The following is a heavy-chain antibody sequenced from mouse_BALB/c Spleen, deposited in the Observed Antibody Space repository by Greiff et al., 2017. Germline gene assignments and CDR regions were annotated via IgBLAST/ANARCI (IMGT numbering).Heavy chain of an antibody. J-gene: IGHJ4*01. Sequence: EVKLVESGGGLVQPGGSMKLSCVASGFTFSNYWMNWVRQSPEKGLEWVAEIRLKSNNYATHYAESVKGRFTISRDDSKSSVYLQMNNLRAEDTGIYYCTRRLRRDYYAMDYWGQGTSVTVSS. V-gene: IGHV6-6*02. CDR2: IRLKSNNYAT. D-gene: IGHD2-2*01. CDR1: GFTFSNYW. CDR3: TRRLRRDYYAMDY.